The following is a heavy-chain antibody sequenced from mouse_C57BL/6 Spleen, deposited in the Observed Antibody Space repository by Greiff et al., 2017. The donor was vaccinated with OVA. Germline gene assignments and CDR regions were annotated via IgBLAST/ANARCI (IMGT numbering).Heavy chain of an antibody. D-gene: IGHD1-2*01. CDR1: GYTFTSYW. J-gene: IGHJ3*01. CDR3: ARRLYPYAY. CDR2: IYPGSGST. Sequence: QVQLKQPGAELVKPGASVKMSCKASGYTFTSYWITWVKQRPGQGLEWIGDIYPGSGSTNYNEKFKSKDTLTVDTSASTAYMQLSSLTSEDSAVYYCARRLYPYAYWGQGTLVTVSA. V-gene: IGHV1-55*01.